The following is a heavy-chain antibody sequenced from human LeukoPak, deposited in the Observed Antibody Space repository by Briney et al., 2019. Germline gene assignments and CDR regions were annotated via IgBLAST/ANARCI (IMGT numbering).Heavy chain of an antibody. CDR2: ISYDGSNK. CDR1: GFTFSSYA. CDR3: ARGREVIAHLGAFDI. V-gene: IGHV3-30-3*01. J-gene: IGHJ3*02. Sequence: GGSLRLSCAASGFTFSSYAMHWVRQAPGKGLEWVAVISYDGSNKYYADSVKGRFTISRDNSKNTLYLQMNSLRAEDTAVYYCARGREVIAHLGAFDIWGQGTMVTVSS. D-gene: IGHD2-21*01.